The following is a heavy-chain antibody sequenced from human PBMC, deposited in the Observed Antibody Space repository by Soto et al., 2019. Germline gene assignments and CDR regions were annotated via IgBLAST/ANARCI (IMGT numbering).Heavy chain of an antibody. CDR1: GGTFSSSA. J-gene: IGHJ6*02. Sequence: SVKVSCKASGGTFSSSALSWVRQAPGQGIEWMGGIIPIFGTANYAQKFQGRVTLTADESTSTAYMELSSLRSEDTAVYYCARAPGSSSSWPRSRYYYYGMDVWGQGTTVTVSS. D-gene: IGHD6-13*01. CDR2: IIPIFGTA. CDR3: ARAPGSSSSWPRSRYYYYGMDV. V-gene: IGHV1-69*13.